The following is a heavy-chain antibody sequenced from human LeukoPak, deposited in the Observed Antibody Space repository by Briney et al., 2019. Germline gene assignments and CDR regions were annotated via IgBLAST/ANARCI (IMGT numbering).Heavy chain of an antibody. CDR2: ISSSSSYI. V-gene: IGHV3-21*01. D-gene: IGHD1-1*01. CDR1: GFTFSSYS. CDR3: ARGGTSWFDP. J-gene: IGHJ5*02. Sequence: GGSLRLSCAASGFTFSSYSMNWVRQAPGKGLEWVSSISSSSSYIYYADSVKGRFTISRDNAKDSLYLQMNSLRAEDTAVYYCARGGTSWFDPWGQGTLVTVSS.